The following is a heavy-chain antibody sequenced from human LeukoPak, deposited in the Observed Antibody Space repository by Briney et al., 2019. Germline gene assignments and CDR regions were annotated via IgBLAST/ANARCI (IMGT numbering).Heavy chain of an antibody. CDR1: GFTFSSYW. V-gene: IGHV3-74*01. CDR3: ARSRTYSGVVLMGAFDH. J-gene: IGHJ3*01. Sequence: GGSLRLSCAASGFTFSSYWMHWVRQAPGKGLVWVSRIKSDGSTNYADSVKGRFIVSRDNSKNSLFLQMNSLRAEDTAVYYCARSRTYSGVVLMGAFDHWVQGTMATVSS. CDR2: IKSDGST. D-gene: IGHD3-3*01.